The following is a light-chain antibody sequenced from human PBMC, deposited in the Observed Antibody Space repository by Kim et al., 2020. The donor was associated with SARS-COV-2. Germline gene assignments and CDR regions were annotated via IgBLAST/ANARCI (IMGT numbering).Light chain of an antibody. CDR1: QSVGSSY. CDR2: GAS. Sequence: PEEGAPLSGRASQSVGSSYLAWYQHKPGQAPRHLIYGASRRANGIPDRFSGSGSGTDFTLNISRLEPEDFAVYYCQYYGTSLTFGGGTKLEIK. V-gene: IGKV3-20*01. J-gene: IGKJ4*01. CDR3: QYYGTSLT.